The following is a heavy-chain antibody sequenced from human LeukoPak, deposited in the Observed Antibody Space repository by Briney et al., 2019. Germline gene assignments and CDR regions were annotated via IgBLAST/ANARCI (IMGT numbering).Heavy chain of an antibody. Sequence: SETLSLTCTVSGGSISSSSYYWGWIRQPPGKGLEWIGSIYYSGSTYYNPSLKSRVTISVDTSKNQFSLKLSSVTAADTAVYYCARGLWVGGLVDYWGQGTLVTVSS. V-gene: IGHV4-39*07. J-gene: IGHJ4*02. CDR3: ARGLWVGGLVDY. D-gene: IGHD3-16*01. CDR1: GGSISSSSYY. CDR2: IYYSGST.